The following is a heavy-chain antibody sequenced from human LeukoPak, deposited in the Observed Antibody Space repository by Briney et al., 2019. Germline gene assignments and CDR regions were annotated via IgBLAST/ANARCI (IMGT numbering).Heavy chain of an antibody. V-gene: IGHV4-59*01. D-gene: IGHD6-13*01. CDR3: ARGVYIAAAQYAY. J-gene: IGHJ4*02. CDR2: IYYSGTT. Sequence: SETLSLTCTVSGGSISSYYWSWIRQPPGKGLEWIGYIYYSGTTNYNPSPKSRVTISVDTSKNQFSLKLGSVTAADTAVYYCARGVYIAAAQYAYWGQGTLVTVSS. CDR1: GGSISSYY.